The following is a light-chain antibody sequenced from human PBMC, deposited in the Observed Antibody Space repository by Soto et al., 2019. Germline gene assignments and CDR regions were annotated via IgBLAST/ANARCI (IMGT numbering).Light chain of an antibody. J-gene: IGKJ1*01. CDR1: QSFSSSY. CDR2: GAS. CDR3: QQYDSSPRT. Sequence: EIVLTQSPGTLSLSPGERATLSCRASQSFSSSYLAWYQQKPGQAPRLLIYGASSRATGIPDRFSGSGSGTDFTLIISRLEPEYFAVYYCQQYDSSPRTFGQGTKVEIK. V-gene: IGKV3-20*01.